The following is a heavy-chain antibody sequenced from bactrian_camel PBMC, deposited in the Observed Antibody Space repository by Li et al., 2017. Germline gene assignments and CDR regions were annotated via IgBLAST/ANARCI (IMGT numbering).Heavy chain of an antibody. J-gene: IGHJ4*01. Sequence: VESGGGLVQPGGSLRLSCAASGFTFGGWAMSWVRQAPGGGLEWLSAIHTGAGVIHTADSVKGRFIISRDNAKNTLYLQMNSLKTEDTAVYYCATYIYVAGDNDYWGQGTQVTVS. CDR1: GFTFGGWA. D-gene: IGHD2*01. CDR3: ATYIYVAGDNDY. CDR2: IHTGAGVI. V-gene: IGHV3S31*01.